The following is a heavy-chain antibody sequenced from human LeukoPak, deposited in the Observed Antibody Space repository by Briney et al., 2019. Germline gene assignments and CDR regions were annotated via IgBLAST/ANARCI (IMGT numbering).Heavy chain of an antibody. D-gene: IGHD2-15*01. CDR2: IYYSGST. Sequence: PSETLSLTCTVSGGSISSYYWSWIRQPPGKGLEWIGYIYYSGSTNYNPSLKSRVTISVDTSKNQFSLKLSSVTAADTAVYYCAGVVAASPGDYYYYMDVWGKGTTVTVSS. CDR3: AGVVAASPGDYYYYMDV. J-gene: IGHJ6*03. V-gene: IGHV4-59*01. CDR1: GGSISSYY.